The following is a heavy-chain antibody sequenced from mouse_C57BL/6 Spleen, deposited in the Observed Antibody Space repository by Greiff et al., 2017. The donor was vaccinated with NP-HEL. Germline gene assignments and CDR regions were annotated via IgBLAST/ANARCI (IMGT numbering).Heavy chain of an antibody. V-gene: IGHV1-55*01. Sequence: QVQLQQPGAELVKPGASVKMSCKASGYTFTSYWITWVKQRPGHGLEWIGDIYPGTGSTNYNEKFKSKATLTVDTSSSTAYMQLSSLTSEDSAVYYCARSYYYGSSSGAMDYWGQGTSVTVSS. D-gene: IGHD1-1*01. CDR1: GYTFTSYW. CDR2: IYPGTGST. CDR3: ARSYYYGSSSGAMDY. J-gene: IGHJ4*01.